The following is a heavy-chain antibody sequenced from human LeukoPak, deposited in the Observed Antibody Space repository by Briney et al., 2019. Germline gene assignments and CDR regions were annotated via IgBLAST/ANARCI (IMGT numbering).Heavy chain of an antibody. J-gene: IGHJ4*02. CDR3: ARDRPNYYGSDGHYYRRDGDY. CDR2: ISSSSSYI. D-gene: IGHD3-22*01. CDR1: GFTFSSYS. V-gene: IGHV3-21*04. Sequence: GGSLRLSCAASGFTFSSYSMNWVRQAPGKGLEWVSSISSSSSYIYYADSVKGRFTISRDNAKNSLYLQMHSLRAEDTAVYYCARDRPNYYGSDGHYYRRDGDYWGRGALVSVSS.